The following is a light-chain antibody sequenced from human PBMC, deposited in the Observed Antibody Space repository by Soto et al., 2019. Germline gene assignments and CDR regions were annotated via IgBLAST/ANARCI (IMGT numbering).Light chain of an antibody. CDR3: QKFSAVPT. Sequence: DIQMTQSPSSLSASVGDRVTITCRASQAIYNYLAWYQQKPGKVPTILISAASTLQSGVPSRFSGSGSVTEFTLTISSLQPEDVATYYCQKFSAVPTFGGGTKVEI. V-gene: IGKV1-27*01. CDR1: QAIYNY. CDR2: AAS. J-gene: IGKJ4*01.